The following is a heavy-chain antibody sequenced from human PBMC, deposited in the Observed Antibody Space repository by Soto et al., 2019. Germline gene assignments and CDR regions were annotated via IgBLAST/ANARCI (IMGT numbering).Heavy chain of an antibody. CDR2: IWYDGSNK. CDR1: GFTFSSYG. D-gene: IGHD2-8*01. Sequence: QVQLVESGGGVVQPGRSLRLSCAASGFTFSSYGMHWVRQAPGKGLEWVAVIWYDGSNKYYADSVKGRFTISRDNSKNTWYLQKNSLRAEETAVYYCARLGYCTNGVCPLYYYYYYMDVWGKGTTVTVSS. CDR3: ARLGYCTNGVCPLYYYYYYMDV. J-gene: IGHJ6*03. V-gene: IGHV3-33*01.